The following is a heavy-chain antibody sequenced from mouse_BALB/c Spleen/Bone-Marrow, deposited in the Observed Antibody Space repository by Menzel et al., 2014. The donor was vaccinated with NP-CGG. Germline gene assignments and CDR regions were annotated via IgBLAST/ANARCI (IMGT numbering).Heavy chain of an antibody. CDR1: GFTFSSYG. J-gene: IGHJ3*01. Sequence: EVKLVESGGGLVRPGGSLKLSCAASGFTFSSYGMSWVRQTPDKRLELVATINSNGGSTYYPDSVKGRFTISRDNAKNTLYLQMSSLKSEDTAMYYCARDPLYYYAWGQGTLVTVSA. V-gene: IGHV5-6-3*01. D-gene: IGHD1-1*01. CDR2: INSNGGST. CDR3: ARDPLYYYA.